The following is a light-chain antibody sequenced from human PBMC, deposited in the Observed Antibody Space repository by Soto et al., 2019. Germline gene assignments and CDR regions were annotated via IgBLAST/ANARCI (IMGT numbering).Light chain of an antibody. Sequence: EIVMTQSPATLSVSPGERATLSCRASQSVSSNLAWYKQKPGQTPRLLIYGTSIRATGIPDRVSGSGSGTEFTLTISRLEPEDFAVYYCQQYGSSALTFGGGTKVDI. CDR2: GTS. V-gene: IGKV3-15*01. CDR1: QSVSSN. CDR3: QQYGSSALT. J-gene: IGKJ4*01.